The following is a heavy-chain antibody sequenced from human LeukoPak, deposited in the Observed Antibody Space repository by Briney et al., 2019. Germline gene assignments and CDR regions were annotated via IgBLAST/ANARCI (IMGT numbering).Heavy chain of an antibody. CDR3: TTVQYRYASGGYYRGIFDY. CDR2: IKSITDGGTT. CDR1: GFTFSKAW. D-gene: IGHD3-10*01. V-gene: IGHV3-15*01. Sequence: PGGSLKLSCAASGFTFSKAWMIWVRQAPGKGLEWVGRIKSITDGGTTDYAAPVKGRFTISRDDLKNTLFLQTNSLKTEDTAVYYCTTVQYRYASGGYYRGIFDYWGQGTLATVSS. J-gene: IGHJ4*02.